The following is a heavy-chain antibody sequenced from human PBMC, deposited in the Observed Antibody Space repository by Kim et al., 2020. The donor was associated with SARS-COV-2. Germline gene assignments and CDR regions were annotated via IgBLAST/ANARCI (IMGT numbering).Heavy chain of an antibody. J-gene: IGHJ6*02. CDR1: GFTFSSYA. CDR2: MSYDGSNK. CDR3: ARDRGVVTPFGYYYYGMDV. D-gene: IGHD2-21*02. Sequence: GGSLRLSCAASGFTFSSYAMHWVRQAPGKGLEWVAVMSYDGSNKYYVDSVKGRFTISRDNSKNTLYLQMNSLRAEDTAVYYCARDRGVVTPFGYYYYGMDVWGQGTTVTVSS. V-gene: IGHV3-30*04.